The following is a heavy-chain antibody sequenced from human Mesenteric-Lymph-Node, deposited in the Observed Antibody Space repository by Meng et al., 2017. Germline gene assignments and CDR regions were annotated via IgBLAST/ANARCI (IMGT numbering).Heavy chain of an antibody. J-gene: IGHJ6*02. CDR3: AREVPSSSGWYGEYYGMDV. CDR1: GFPFSSYS. V-gene: IGHV3-21*01. CDR2: ISSSSSYI. D-gene: IGHD6-19*01. Sequence: GGSLRPSFAASGFPFSSYSMNWVRQAPGKGLEWVSSISSSSSYIYYEDSVKGRFTISRDNAKNSLYLKMNSLRAEDTAVYYCAREVPSSSGWYGEYYGMDVWGQGTTVTVSS.